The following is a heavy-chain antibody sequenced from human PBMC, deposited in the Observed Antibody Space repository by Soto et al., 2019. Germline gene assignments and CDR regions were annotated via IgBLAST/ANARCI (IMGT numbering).Heavy chain of an antibody. Sequence: GGSLRLSCAASGFTFSNAWMSWVRQAPGKGLEWVGRIKSKTDGGTTDYAAPVKGRFTISRDDSKNTLYLQMNSLKTEDTAVYYCTTRLPHYYDSSGYYGIGVDYYYYYGMDVWGQGTTVTVSS. D-gene: IGHD3-22*01. V-gene: IGHV3-15*01. CDR1: GFTFSNAW. J-gene: IGHJ6*02. CDR2: IKSKTDGGTT. CDR3: TTRLPHYYDSSGYYGIGVDYYYYYGMDV.